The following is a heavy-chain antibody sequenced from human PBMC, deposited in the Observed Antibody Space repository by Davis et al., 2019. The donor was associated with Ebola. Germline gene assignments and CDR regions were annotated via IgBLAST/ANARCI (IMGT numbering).Heavy chain of an antibody. CDR3: AREGAEMALDL. CDR1: GFTLSSRG. D-gene: IGHD5-24*01. V-gene: IGHV3-30*19. CDR2: ILYDGSNQ. J-gene: IGHJ2*01. Sequence: GESLKISCAASGFTLSSRGMHWVRQAPGKGLEWVALILYDGSNQYCADSVKGRFTISRDNSKNTLYLQMNSLRAEDTAVYYCAREGAEMALDLWGRGTLVTVSS.